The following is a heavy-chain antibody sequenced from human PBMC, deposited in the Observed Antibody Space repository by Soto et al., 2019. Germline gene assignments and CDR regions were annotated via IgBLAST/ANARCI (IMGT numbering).Heavy chain of an antibody. CDR1: GFTFSSYW. CDR3: ARDQGGGYSYGPVGDV. D-gene: IGHD5-18*01. V-gene: IGHV3-7*01. CDR2: IKQDGSEK. Sequence: EVQLVESGGGLVQPGGSLRLSCAASGFTFSSYWMSWVRQAPGKGLEWVANIKQDGSEKYYVDSVKGRFTISRDNAKNSLYLQMNSVRAEDTAVYYCARDQGGGYSYGPVGDVWGQGTTGTVSS. J-gene: IGHJ6*02.